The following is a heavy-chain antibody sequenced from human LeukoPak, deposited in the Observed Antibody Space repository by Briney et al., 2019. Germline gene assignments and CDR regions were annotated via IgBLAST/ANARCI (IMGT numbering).Heavy chain of an antibody. CDR3: ARDHQYGDYDGTFDY. D-gene: IGHD4-17*01. CDR1: GYTFTSYY. J-gene: IGHJ4*02. Sequence: ASVKVSCKASGYTFTSYYMHWVRQAPGQGLEWMGIINPTGGSTSYAQKFQGRVTMTRDMSTSTVHMQLSSLRSEDTAVYYCARDHQYGDYDGTFDYWGQGTLVTVSS. CDR2: INPTGGST. V-gene: IGHV1-46*01.